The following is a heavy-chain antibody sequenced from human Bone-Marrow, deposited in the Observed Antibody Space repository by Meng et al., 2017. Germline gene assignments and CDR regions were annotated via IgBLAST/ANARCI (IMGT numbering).Heavy chain of an antibody. J-gene: IGHJ5*02. D-gene: IGHD1-26*01. CDR1: GGSISSSSYY. Sequence: QLQLQESGPGLVKPSDALSLTCTVSGGSISSSSYYWGWIRQPPGKGLEWIGSFYYSGSTFSNPSLKNRVTISVDTSKNQFSLKLSSVTAADTAVYYCSVGELLPTWFDPWGQGTLVTVSS. CDR3: SVGELLPTWFDP. V-gene: IGHV4-39*01. CDR2: FYYSGST.